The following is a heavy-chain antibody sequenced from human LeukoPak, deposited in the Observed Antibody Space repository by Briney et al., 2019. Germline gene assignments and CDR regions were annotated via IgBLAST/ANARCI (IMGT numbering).Heavy chain of an antibody. V-gene: IGHV4-4*09. J-gene: IGHJ6*03. CDR3: ARPPRYCSGGSCTYYYYYMDV. D-gene: IGHD2-15*01. Sequence: SETLSLTCTVSGGSISSYYWSWIRQPPGKGPEWIGYIYTSGSTNYNPSLKSRVTISVDTSKNQFSLKLSSVTAADTAVYYCARPPRYCSGGSCTYYYYYMDVWGKGTTVTVSS. CDR2: IYTSGST. CDR1: GGSISSYY.